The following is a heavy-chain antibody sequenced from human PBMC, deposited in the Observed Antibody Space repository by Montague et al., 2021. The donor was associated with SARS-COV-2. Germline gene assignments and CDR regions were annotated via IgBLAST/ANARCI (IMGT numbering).Heavy chain of an antibody. J-gene: IGHJ4*02. Sequence: SETLSLTCTVSGDSISSSSYNWGWIRQPPGKGLEWIGNVRYSGRPYYNPSLKSRVTISVDTSKNQLSLKLSSVTAADTAVYYCTRHVHMTWPEPSPGFDYWGQGTLVTVSS. CDR3: TRHVHMTWPEPSPGFDY. V-gene: IGHV4-39*01. CDR2: VRYSGRP. D-gene: IGHD1-1*01. CDR1: GDSISSSSYN.